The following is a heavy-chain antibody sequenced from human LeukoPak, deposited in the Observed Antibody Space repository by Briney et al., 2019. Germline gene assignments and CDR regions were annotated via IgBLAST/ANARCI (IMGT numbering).Heavy chain of an antibody. CDR1: GGSFSGYY. D-gene: IGHD1-26*01. V-gene: IGHV4-34*01. CDR2: INHSGST. CDR3: ARQAVGIVGAKIDY. J-gene: IGHJ4*02. Sequence: PSETLSLTCAVYGGSFSGYYWSWIRQPPGKGLEWIGEINHSGSTNYNPSLKSRVTISVDTSKNQFSLKLSSVTAADTAVYYCARQAVGIVGAKIDYWGQGTLVTVSS.